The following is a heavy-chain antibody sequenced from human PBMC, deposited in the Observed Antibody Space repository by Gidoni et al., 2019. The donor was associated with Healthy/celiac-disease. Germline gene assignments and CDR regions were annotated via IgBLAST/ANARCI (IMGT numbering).Heavy chain of an antibody. J-gene: IGHJ4*02. D-gene: IGHD2-15*01. CDR3: ASTVDCSGGSCYSGPPPFDY. V-gene: IGHV4-38-2*01. Sequence: QVQLQESGPGLVKPPETLSLTCAVSGYSISSGSYWGWIRQPPGKGLEWIGSIYHSGSTYYNPSLKSRVTISVDTSKNQCSLKLSSVTAADTAVYYCASTVDCSGGSCYSGPPPFDYWGQGTLVTVSS. CDR2: IYHSGST. CDR1: GYSISSGSY.